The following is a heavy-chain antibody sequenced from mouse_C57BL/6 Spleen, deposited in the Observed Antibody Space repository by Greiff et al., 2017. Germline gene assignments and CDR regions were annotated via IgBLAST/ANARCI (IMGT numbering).Heavy chain of an antibody. CDR3: ARWTPDAMDY. CDR1: GYTFTDYY. J-gene: IGHJ4*01. Sequence: VQLQQSGPELVKPGASVKISCKASGYTFTDYYMNWVKQSHGKSLEWIGDINPNNGGTSYNQKFKGKATLTVDTSSSTAYMELRSLTSEDSAVYYCARWTPDAMDYWGQGTSLTVSS. V-gene: IGHV1-26*01. CDR2: INPNNGGT.